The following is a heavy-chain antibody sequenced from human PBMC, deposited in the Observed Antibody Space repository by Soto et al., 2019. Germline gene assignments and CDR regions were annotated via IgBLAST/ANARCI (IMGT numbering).Heavy chain of an antibody. CDR1: GFKFSSFG. CDR2: ISYDGGNE. D-gene: IGHD3-16*01. J-gene: IGHJ4*02. V-gene: IGHV3-30*03. CDR3: ARDGGISFPHPNLPDY. Sequence: GGSLRLSCAASGFKFSSFGMHWVRQAPGKGLRWVALISYDGGNEYYADSVKGRFTISRDNSQNTLYLQMNSLRPEDTAVYYCARDGGISFPHPNLPDYWGQGTLVTVSS.